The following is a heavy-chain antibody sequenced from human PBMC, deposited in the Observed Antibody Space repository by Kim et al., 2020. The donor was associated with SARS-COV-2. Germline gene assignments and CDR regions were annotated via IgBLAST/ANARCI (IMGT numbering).Heavy chain of an antibody. CDR2: ISSSSSYI. D-gene: IGHD3-16*02. Sequence: GGSLRLSCAASGFTFSSYSMNWVRQAPGKGLEWVSSISSSSSYIYYADSVKGRFTISRDNAKNSLYLQMNSLRAEDTAVYYCAREENDYVWGSYRRPPSGHLNYYYGMDVWGQGTTVTVSS. CDR3: AREENDYVWGSYRRPPSGHLNYYYGMDV. V-gene: IGHV3-21*01. J-gene: IGHJ6*02. CDR1: GFTFSSYS.